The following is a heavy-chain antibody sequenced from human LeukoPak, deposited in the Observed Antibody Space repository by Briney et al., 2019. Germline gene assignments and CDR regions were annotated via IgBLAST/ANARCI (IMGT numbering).Heavy chain of an antibody. CDR1: RFPFKSYA. CDR3: ARFNLGWLDP. D-gene: IGHD1-20*01. J-gene: IGHJ5*02. V-gene: IGHV3-48*01. CDR2: ISSGVTTE. Sequence: GGSLRLSCAASRFPFKSYAMNWVRQAPGKGLEWISYISSGVTTEYYADSVKGRFTISRDDAKNSLYLQMDSLRAEDTAVYYCARFNLGWLDPWGQGALVTVSS.